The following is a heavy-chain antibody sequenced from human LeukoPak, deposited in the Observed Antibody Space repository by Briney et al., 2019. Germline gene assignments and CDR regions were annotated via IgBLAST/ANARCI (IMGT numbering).Heavy chain of an antibody. CDR3: ARGGPTEGYYFDY. J-gene: IGHJ4*02. Sequence: GRSLRLSCAASGFTFSSYAMHWVRQAPGKALEWVAVISYDGSNKYYADSVKGRFTISRDNSKNTLYLQMNSLRAEDTAVYYCARGGPTEGYYFDYWGQGTLVTVSS. V-gene: IGHV3-30-3*01. CDR1: GFTFSSYA. CDR2: ISYDGSNK. D-gene: IGHD3-16*01.